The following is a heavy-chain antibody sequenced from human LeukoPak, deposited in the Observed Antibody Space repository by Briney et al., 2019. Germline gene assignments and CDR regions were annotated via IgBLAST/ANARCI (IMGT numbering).Heavy chain of an antibody. D-gene: IGHD3-10*01. Sequence: TGGSLRLSCAASGFTFSNYAMRWVRQAPGKGLEWVSGISGSGDSTYYADSVKGRFTISRDNSKNTLYLQMNSLRAEDTAVYYCAKLTELHYYGSGRGYFDYWGQGTLVTVSS. CDR3: AKLTELHYYGSGRGYFDY. CDR1: GFTFSNYA. V-gene: IGHV3-23*01. CDR2: ISGSGDST. J-gene: IGHJ4*02.